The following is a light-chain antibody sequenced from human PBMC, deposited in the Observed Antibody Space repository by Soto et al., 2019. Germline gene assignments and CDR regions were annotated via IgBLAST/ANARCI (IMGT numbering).Light chain of an antibody. J-gene: IGKJ2*01. V-gene: IGKV3-15*01. CDR2: GAS. Sequence: EIVMTQSPASLSVSPGDGATLSCRASQSVASNVAWYQQKPAQGPRLLIHGASTSSVGVPARFSGSGSGTDFTLPISSLQSEDFAVYYCQQYHNWPPQYTFGQGTKLQIK. CDR3: QQYHNWPPQYT. CDR1: QSVASN.